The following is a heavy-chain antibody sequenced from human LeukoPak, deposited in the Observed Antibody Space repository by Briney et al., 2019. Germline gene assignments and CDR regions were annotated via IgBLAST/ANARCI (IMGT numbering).Heavy chain of an antibody. Sequence: SETLSLTCTVSGGSISSYYWSWIRQPPGKGLKWIGYIYYSGSTNYNPSLKSRVTISVDTSKNQFSLKLSSVTAADTAVYYCARGGSGESHYYYYGMDVWGQGTTVTVSS. CDR3: ARGGSGESHYYYYGMDV. D-gene: IGHD4-17*01. J-gene: IGHJ6*02. V-gene: IGHV4-59*12. CDR2: IYYSGST. CDR1: GGSISSYY.